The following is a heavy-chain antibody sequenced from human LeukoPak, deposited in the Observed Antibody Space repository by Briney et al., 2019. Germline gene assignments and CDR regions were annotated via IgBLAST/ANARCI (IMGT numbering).Heavy chain of an antibody. CDR2: ITPNSGGT. D-gene: IGHD6-13*01. CDR3: ARAQGSIAAAATGY. V-gene: IGHV1-2*02. CDR1: GYTFTGYY. Sequence: ASVKVSCKASGYTFTGYYMHWVRQAPGQGLEWVGWITPNSGGTNYAQKFQGRVTMTRDTSISTAYMELSRLRSDDTAVYYCARAQGSIAAAATGYWGQGTLVTVSS. J-gene: IGHJ4*02.